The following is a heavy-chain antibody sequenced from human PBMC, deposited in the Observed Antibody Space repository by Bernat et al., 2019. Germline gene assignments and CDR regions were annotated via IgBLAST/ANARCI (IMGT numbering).Heavy chain of an antibody. J-gene: IGHJ4*02. Sequence: EVQLVESGGGLVQPGGSLRLSCAASGLTVSSNYMTWVRQAPGKGLEWVSVIDSGGNTYYADALKGRFSVSRDNSKNTLYLQMTSLRAEDTAVYYCARVPSGYDSSHWGQGTLVTVSS. D-gene: IGHD5-12*01. V-gene: IGHV3-66*01. CDR3: ARVPSGYDSSH. CDR1: GLTVSSNY. CDR2: IDSGGNT.